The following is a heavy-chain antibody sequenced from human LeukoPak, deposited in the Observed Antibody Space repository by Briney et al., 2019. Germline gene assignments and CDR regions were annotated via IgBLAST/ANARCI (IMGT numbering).Heavy chain of an antibody. J-gene: IGHJ4*02. CDR3: ARGPRRGSYPY. V-gene: IGHV4-34*01. CDR1: GGSFSGYY. Sequence: PSETLSLTCAVYGGSFSGYYWSWIRQPPGKGLEWIGEINHSGSTNYNPSLKGRVTISVDTSKNQFSLKLSSVTAADTAVYYCARGPRRGSYPYWGQGTLVTVSS. CDR2: INHSGST. D-gene: IGHD1-26*01.